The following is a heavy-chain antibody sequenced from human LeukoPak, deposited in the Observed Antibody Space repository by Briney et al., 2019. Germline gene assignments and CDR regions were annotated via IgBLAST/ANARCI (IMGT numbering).Heavy chain of an antibody. D-gene: IGHD2-2*01. V-gene: IGHV3-30*18. CDR3: AKTPRQYCSSTSCPNHFDY. Sequence: GGFLRLSCAASGFTFSSYGMHWVRQAPGKGLEWVAVISYDGSNKYYADSVKGRFTISRDNSKNTLYLQMNSLRAEDTAVYYCAKTPRQYCSSTSCPNHFDYWGQGTLVTVSS. J-gene: IGHJ4*01. CDR1: GFTFSSYG. CDR2: ISYDGSNK.